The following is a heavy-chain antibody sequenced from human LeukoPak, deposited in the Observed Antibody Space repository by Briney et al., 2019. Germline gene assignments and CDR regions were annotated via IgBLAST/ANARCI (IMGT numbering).Heavy chain of an antibody. CDR3: ARTGVFRYSSGWYGGYYYYYYMDV. V-gene: IGHV1-8*01. CDR1: GYTFTSYD. D-gene: IGHD6-19*01. J-gene: IGHJ6*03. Sequence: GASVKVSCKASGYTFTSYDINWVRQAPGQGLEWMGWINPNSGNTDYAQKFQGRVTMTRNTSISTAYMELSSLRSEDTAVYYCARTGVFRYSSGWYGGYYYYYYMDVWGKGTTVTVSS. CDR2: INPNSGNT.